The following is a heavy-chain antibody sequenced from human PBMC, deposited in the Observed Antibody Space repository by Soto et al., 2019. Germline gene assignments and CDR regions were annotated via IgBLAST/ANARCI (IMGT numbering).Heavy chain of an antibody. J-gene: IGHJ5*02. Sequence: KTSETLSLTCTVSGGSISSSSYYWGWIRQPPGKGLEWIGSIYYSGSTYYNPSLKSRVTISVDTSKNQFSLKLSSVTAADTAVYYCARRGLYDSSDTFDPWGQGTLVTVSS. CDR1: GGSISSSSYY. CDR3: ARRGLYDSSDTFDP. CDR2: IYYSGST. V-gene: IGHV4-39*01. D-gene: IGHD3-22*01.